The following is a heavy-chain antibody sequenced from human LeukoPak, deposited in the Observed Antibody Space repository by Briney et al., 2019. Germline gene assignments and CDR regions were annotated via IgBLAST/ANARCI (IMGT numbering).Heavy chain of an antibody. CDR1: GFTFSSYE. CDR2: ISSSSSYI. J-gene: IGHJ5*02. V-gene: IGHV3-21*01. CDR3: ARLLPTPAPLGP. Sequence: GGSLRLSCAASGFTFSSYEMNWVRQAPGKGLEWVSSISSSSSYIYYADSVKGRFTISRDNAKNSLYLQMNSLRAEDTAVYYCARLLPTPAPLGPWGQGTLVTVSS. D-gene: IGHD3-22*01.